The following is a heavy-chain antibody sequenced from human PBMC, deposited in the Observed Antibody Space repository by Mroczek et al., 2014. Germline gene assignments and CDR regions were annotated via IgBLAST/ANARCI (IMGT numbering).Heavy chain of an antibody. CDR3: ARDTHGMDV. D-gene: IGHD2-15*01. J-gene: IGHJ6*02. Sequence: QVQLVESGPGLVKPSETLSLTCTVSGGSISSYYWSWIRQPPGKGLEWIGYIYYSGSTNYNPSLKSRVTISVDTSKNQFSLKLSSVTAADTAVYYCARDTHGMDVWGQGTTVTVSS. CDR2: IYYSGST. V-gene: IGHV4-59*01. CDR1: GGSISSYY.